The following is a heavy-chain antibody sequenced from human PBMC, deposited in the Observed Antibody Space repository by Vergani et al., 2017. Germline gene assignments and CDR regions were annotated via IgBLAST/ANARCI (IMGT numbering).Heavy chain of an antibody. J-gene: IGHJ4*02. V-gene: IGHV3-20*04. CDR3: AREASSGFYDYFDY. D-gene: IGHD6-25*01. Sequence: EVKLVESGGGLVRPGGSLRLSCAGNGFIFDSNGMSWVRQVPGKGLEWVSGINWNGDNTGYADSVKGRFTISRDNAKNSLYLQMNSQRVEDTALYYCAREASSGFYDYFDYWGQGTLVTVSS. CDR2: INWNGDNT. CDR1: GFIFDSNG.